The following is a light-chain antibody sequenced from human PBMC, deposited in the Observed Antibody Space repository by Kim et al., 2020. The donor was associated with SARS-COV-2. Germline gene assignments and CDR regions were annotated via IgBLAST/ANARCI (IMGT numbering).Light chain of an antibody. CDR3: QQSYSAPYT. Sequence: DIQMTQSPFSLSASVADRVTITCRTSQQMSIYLNWYQQKPGKAPKLLVYGVFNLASGVPSRFSGSGSRTEFTLTISSLQPEDFATYYCQQSYSAPYTFGQGTKLEIK. V-gene: IGKV1-39*01. J-gene: IGKJ2*01. CDR1: QQMSIY. CDR2: GVF.